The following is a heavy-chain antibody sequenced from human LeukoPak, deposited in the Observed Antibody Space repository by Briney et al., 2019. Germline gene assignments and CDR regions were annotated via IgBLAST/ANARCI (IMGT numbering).Heavy chain of an antibody. CDR1: GYTLTELS. D-gene: IGHD6-13*01. CDR3: ATLIYPGIAAAGSGYFDY. V-gene: IGHV1-24*01. CDR2: FDPEDGET. Sequence: ASVKVSCKVSGYTLTELSMHWVRQAPGKGLEWMGGFDPEDGETIYAQKFQGRVTMTEDTSTDTAYMELSSPRSEDTAVYYCATLIYPGIAAAGSGYFDYWGQGTLVTVSS. J-gene: IGHJ4*02.